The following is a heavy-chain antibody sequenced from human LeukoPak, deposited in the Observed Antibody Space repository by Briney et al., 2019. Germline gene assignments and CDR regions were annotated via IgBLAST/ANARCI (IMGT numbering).Heavy chain of an antibody. V-gene: IGHV3-30*02. Sequence: GGSLRLSCAASGFTFSNYWMTWVRQAPGKGLEWVAFIRYDGSNKYYADSVKGRFTISRDNSKNTLYLQMNSLRAEDTAVYYCAPDYYGSGRGTLDYWGQGTLVTVSS. D-gene: IGHD3-10*01. CDR3: APDYYGSGRGTLDY. J-gene: IGHJ4*02. CDR2: IRYDGSNK. CDR1: GFTFSNYW.